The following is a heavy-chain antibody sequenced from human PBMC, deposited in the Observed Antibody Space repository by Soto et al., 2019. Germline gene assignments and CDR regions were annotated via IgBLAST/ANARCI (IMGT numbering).Heavy chain of an antibody. CDR2: IDPSDSYT. Sequence: GESLKISCKGSGYSFTNYWISWVRQMPGKGLERMGRIDPSDSYTNYSPSFQGHVTISADKSISTAYLQWSSLKASDTAMYYCASSTYCANGVCPSYYYYGMDVWGQGTTVTVSS. CDR1: GYSFTNYW. J-gene: IGHJ6*02. D-gene: IGHD2-8*01. CDR3: ASSTYCANGVCPSYYYYGMDV. V-gene: IGHV5-10-1*01.